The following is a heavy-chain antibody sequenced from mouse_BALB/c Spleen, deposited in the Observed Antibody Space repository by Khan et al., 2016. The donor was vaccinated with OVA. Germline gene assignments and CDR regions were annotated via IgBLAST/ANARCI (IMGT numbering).Heavy chain of an antibody. CDR3: ARGYYGDPFAY. D-gene: IGHD2-13*01. Sequence: EVELVESGGGLVKPGGSLKLSCAASGFTFSDYYMYWVRQTPEKRLEWVATISDGGSYTYYPDSVSGRFTISRDDATNNLYLQMNSLKSEDTAMYNCARGYYGDPFAYWGQGTLVTVSA. CDR2: ISDGGSYT. J-gene: IGHJ3*01. CDR1: GFTFSDYY. V-gene: IGHV5-4*02.